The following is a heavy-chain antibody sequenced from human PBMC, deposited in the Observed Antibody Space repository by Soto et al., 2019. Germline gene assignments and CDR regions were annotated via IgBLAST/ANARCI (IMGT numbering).Heavy chain of an antibody. Sequence: QIQLVQSGTEVRKPGASAKVSCKASGYTFTNNDVCWVRQTPGQGLEWMGWISPYSGKTNYARKFQGRVTMTTDTSKSTAYVEVRRVTSDHTAVYYCAREGLLLLPDYWGQGTLVTVSS. V-gene: IGHV1-18*01. J-gene: IGHJ4*02. D-gene: IGHD3-22*01. CDR3: AREGLLLLPDY. CDR2: ISPYSGKT. CDR1: GYTFTNND.